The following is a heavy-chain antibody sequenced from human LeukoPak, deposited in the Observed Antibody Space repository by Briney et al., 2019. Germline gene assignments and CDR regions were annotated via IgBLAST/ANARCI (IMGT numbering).Heavy chain of an antibody. CDR3: ARRDNSFDS. CDR1: GGPFSGYF. Sequence: PSETLSLTCAVSGGPFSGYFWSWIRQSSGKGLEWIGEIHNSGTTNYNPSLNSRVTISEDTSKNQFYLNLSSVTAADTAVYYCARRDNSFDSWGPGTLVTVSS. J-gene: IGHJ4*02. V-gene: IGHV4-34*01. CDR2: IHNSGTT. D-gene: IGHD5-24*01.